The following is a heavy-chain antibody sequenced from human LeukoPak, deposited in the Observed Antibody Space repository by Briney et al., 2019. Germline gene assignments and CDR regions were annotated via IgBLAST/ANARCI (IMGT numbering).Heavy chain of an antibody. CDR1: GGSISSGSYY. CDR3: ARDPLERITIFGVAKETYYYYMDV. V-gene: IGHV4-61*02. Sequence: SETLSLTCTVSGGSISSGSYYWSWIRQPAGKGLEWIGRIYTSGSTNYNPSLKSRVTISVDTSKNQFSLKLSSVTAADTAVYYCARDPLERITIFGVAKETYYYYMDVWGKGTTVTVSS. CDR2: IYTSGST. D-gene: IGHD3-3*01. J-gene: IGHJ6*03.